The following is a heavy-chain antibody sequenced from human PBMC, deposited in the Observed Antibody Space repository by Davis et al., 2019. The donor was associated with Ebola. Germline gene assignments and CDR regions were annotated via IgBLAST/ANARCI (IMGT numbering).Heavy chain of an antibody. CDR2: ISYDGSNK. J-gene: IGHJ5*02. V-gene: IGHV3-30*18. CDR1: GFTFSSYG. CDR3: AKDGYNWNDGGDWFDP. Sequence: GESLKISCAASGFTFSSYGMHWVRQAPGKGLEWVAVISYDGSNKYYADSVKGRFTISRDNSKNTLYLQMNSLRAEDTAVYYCAKDGYNWNDGGDWFDPWGQGTLVTVSS. D-gene: IGHD1-1*01.